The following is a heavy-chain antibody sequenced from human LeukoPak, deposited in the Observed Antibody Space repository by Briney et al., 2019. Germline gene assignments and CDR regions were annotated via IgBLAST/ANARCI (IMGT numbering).Heavy chain of an antibody. CDR3: ARTRPGIAAAGELDY. CDR2: ISAYNGNT. CDR1: GYTFTSYG. J-gene: IGHJ4*02. V-gene: IGHV1-18*01. Sequence: ASVTVSCKASGYTFTSYGISWVRQAPGQGLEWMGWISAYNGNTNYAQKLQGRVTMTTDTSTSTAYMELRSLRSDDTAVYYCARTRPGIAAAGELDYWGQGTLVTVSS. D-gene: IGHD6-13*01.